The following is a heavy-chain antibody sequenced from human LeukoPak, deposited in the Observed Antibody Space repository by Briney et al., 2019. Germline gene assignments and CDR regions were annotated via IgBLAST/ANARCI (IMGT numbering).Heavy chain of an antibody. J-gene: IGHJ5*02. Sequence: PSQTLSLTCTVSGGSISSGDYYWSWIRQPPGKGLEWIGYIYYSGSTYYNPSLKSRVTISVDTSKNQFSLKLSSVTAADTAVYYCARLRPAVGATGWFDPWGQGTLVTVSS. CDR2: IYYSGST. D-gene: IGHD1-26*01. V-gene: IGHV4-30-4*01. CDR3: ARLRPAVGATGWFDP. CDR1: GGSISSGDYY.